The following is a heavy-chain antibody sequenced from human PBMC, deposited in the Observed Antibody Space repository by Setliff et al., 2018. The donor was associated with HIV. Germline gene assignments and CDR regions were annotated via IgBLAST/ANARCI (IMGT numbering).Heavy chain of an antibody. J-gene: IGHJ4*02. V-gene: IGHV4-61*09. Sequence: SETLSLTCTVSGGSISSGSYYWSWIRPPAGKGLEWIGHIYTSGSTKYNPSLKGRVTISVDTSKNQFSLKLSSVTAADTAVYYCAREWNRIWYFDYWGQGTLVTVSS. CDR3: AREWNRIWYFDY. CDR2: IYTSGST. CDR1: GGSISSGSYY. D-gene: IGHD1-1*01.